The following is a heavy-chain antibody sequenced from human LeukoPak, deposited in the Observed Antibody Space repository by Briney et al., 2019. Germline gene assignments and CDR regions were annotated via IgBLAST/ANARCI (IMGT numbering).Heavy chain of an antibody. D-gene: IGHD3-10*01. V-gene: IGHV3-7*01. CDR1: GFTFSSYW. Sequence: GGSLRLSCAASGFTFSSYWMSWVRQAPGKGLEWGANIKQDGSEKYYVDSVKGRFTISRDNAKNSLYLQMNSLRAEDTAVYYCARIHYYGSGSFDFWGQGTLVTVSS. CDR3: ARIHYYGSGSFDF. CDR2: IKQDGSEK. J-gene: IGHJ5*01.